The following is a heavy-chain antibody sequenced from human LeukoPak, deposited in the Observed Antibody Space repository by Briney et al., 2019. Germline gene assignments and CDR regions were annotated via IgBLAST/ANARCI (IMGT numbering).Heavy chain of an antibody. CDR3: ARADRLDGSPYLIGP. Sequence: ASLKDSREPSRYTLSDIYIHTVPGAPGERLGWMGWINPISGSTSSAQKFQGRVTMTRDTSTTTVYMEVSWLTSDDTAIYYYARADRLDGSPYLIGPWGQGTLVTVSS. D-gene: IGHD1-26*01. J-gene: IGHJ5*02. CDR1: RYTLSDIY. V-gene: IGHV1-2*02. CDR2: INPISGST.